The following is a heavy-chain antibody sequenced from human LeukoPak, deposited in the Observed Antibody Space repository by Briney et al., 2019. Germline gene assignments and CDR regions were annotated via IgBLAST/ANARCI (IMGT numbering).Heavy chain of an antibody. J-gene: IGHJ5*02. CDR1: GGSISSYY. D-gene: IGHD6-6*01. CDR3: ARGVIAARLGWFDP. Sequence: SETLSLTCTVSGGSISSYYWSWIRQPPGKGLEWIGYIYYSGSTYYNPSLKSRVTISVDTSKNQFSLKLSSVTAADTAVYYCARGVIAARLGWFDPWGQGTLVTVSS. V-gene: IGHV4-59*01. CDR2: IYYSGST.